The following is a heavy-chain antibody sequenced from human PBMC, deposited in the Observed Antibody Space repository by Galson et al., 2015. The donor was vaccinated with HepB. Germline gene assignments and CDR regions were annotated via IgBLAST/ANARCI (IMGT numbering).Heavy chain of an antibody. CDR3: ATGSSGWTKNGFDY. Sequence: SLRLSCAASGFTFSSYAMSWVRQAPGKGLEWVSAISTGGGTTYYADSVKGRFTISRDNSKNTLYLQMNSLRAEDTAVYYCATGSSGWTKNGFDYWGQGTLVTVSS. CDR2: ISTGGGTT. V-gene: IGHV3-23*01. CDR1: GFTFSSYA. D-gene: IGHD6-19*01. J-gene: IGHJ4*02.